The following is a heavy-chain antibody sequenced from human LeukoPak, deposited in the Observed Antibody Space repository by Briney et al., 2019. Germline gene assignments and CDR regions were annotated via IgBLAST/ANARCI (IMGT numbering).Heavy chain of an antibody. J-gene: IGHJ4*02. Sequence: GGSLRLSCAASGFTVSNNYMSWVRQAPGKGLEWVSVIYSGGSTYYADSVKGRFTISRDNSKNTLYLRMNSLRAEDTAVYYCARSLDGIAASSDYWGQGTLVTVSS. D-gene: IGHD6-13*01. CDR2: IYSGGST. V-gene: IGHV3-53*01. CDR3: ARSLDGIAASSDY. CDR1: GFTVSNNY.